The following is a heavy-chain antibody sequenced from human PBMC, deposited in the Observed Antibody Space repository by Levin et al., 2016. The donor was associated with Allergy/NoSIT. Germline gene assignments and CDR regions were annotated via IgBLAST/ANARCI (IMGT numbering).Heavy chain of an antibody. CDR3: ARRGIPYSDNWYPFDY. D-gene: IGHD6-13*01. V-gene: IGHV3-30*04. CDR1: GFSFGTFA. J-gene: IGHJ4*02. Sequence: GGSLRLSCAASGFSFGTFAMHWVRQAPGKGLEWVAVISYDGSRIYYADSVRGRFTISRDNSKNTLFLQMDSLTAEDTAVYYCARRGIPYSDNWYPFDYWGQGTLVTVSS. CDR2: ISYDGSRI.